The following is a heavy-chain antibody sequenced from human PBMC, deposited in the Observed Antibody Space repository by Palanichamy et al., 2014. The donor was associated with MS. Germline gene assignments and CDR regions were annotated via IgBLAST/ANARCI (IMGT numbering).Heavy chain of an antibody. Sequence: QLQLQESGPGLVKPSETLSLTCTVSGGSISSSSYYWGWIRQPPGKGLEWIGSIYYSGSTYYNPSLKSRVTISVDTSKNQFSPKLSSVAAADTAVYYCARQDIVVVPAAMGRWFDPWGQGTLVTVSS. V-gene: IGHV4-39*01. CDR2: IYYSGST. CDR1: GGSISSSSYY. J-gene: IGHJ5*02. CDR3: ARQDIVVVPAAMGRWFDP. D-gene: IGHD2-2*01.